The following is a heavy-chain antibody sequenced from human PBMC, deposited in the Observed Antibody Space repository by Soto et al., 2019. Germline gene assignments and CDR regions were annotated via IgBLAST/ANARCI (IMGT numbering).Heavy chain of an antibody. CDR3: ARDTSARLWFGELSSLDY. J-gene: IGHJ4*02. D-gene: IGHD3-10*01. V-gene: IGHV1-18*01. CDR1: GYTFTSYG. CDR2: ISAYNGNT. Sequence: QVQLVQSGAEVKKPGASVKVSCKASGYTFTSYGISWVRQAPGQGLEWMGWISAYNGNTNYAQKLQGRVTMTTDTSTSTAYMELRSLRSDDTAVYYCARDTSARLWFGELSSLDYWGQGTLVTVSS.